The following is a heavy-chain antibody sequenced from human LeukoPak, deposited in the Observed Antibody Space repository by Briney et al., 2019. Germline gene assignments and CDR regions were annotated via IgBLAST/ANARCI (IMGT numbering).Heavy chain of an antibody. Sequence: SETLSLTCTVSGGSISSSSYYWGWIRQPPGKGLEWIGSIYYSGSTYYNPSLKSRVTISVDTSKNQFSLKLSSVTAADTAVYYCARLILGYSYDIDSYYYYMDVWGKGTTVTVSS. CDR1: GGSISSSSYY. D-gene: IGHD5-18*01. CDR3: ARLILGYSYDIDSYYYYMDV. V-gene: IGHV4-39*01. CDR2: IYYSGST. J-gene: IGHJ6*03.